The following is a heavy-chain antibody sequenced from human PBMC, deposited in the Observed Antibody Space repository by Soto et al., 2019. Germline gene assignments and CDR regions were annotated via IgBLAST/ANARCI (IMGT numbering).Heavy chain of an antibody. V-gene: IGHV4-34*01. D-gene: IGHD3-22*01. Sequence: SETLSLTCAVYGGSFSGYYWSWIRQPPGKGLEWIGEINHSGSTNYNPSLKSRVTISVDTSKNQFSLKLSSVTAADTAVYYCARARGYYYDSSGIDPWGQGTLVTVS. J-gene: IGHJ5*02. CDR1: GGSFSGYY. CDR2: INHSGST. CDR3: ARARGYYYDSSGIDP.